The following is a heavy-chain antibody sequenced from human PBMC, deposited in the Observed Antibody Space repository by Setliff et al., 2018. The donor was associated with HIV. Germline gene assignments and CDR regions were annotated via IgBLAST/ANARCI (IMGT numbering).Heavy chain of an antibody. CDR1: GDSLSSTGDH. CDR3: ARDRGILSNWLYYFDS. CDR2: VYSSGST. Sequence: SETLSLTCTVSGDSLSSTGDHWGWIRQPPGRGLEWIGNVYSSGSTYYNPSLKSRVTISVDTSKNQFSLNLNSVTAADTALYYCARDRGILSNWLYYFDSWGQGTLVTVSS. J-gene: IGHJ4*02. V-gene: IGHV4-39*07. D-gene: IGHD6-13*01.